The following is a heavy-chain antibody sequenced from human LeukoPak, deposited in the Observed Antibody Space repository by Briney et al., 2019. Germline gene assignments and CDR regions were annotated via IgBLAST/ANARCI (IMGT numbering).Heavy chain of an antibody. CDR1: GGSISSYY. Sequence: SETLSLTCTVSGGSISSYYWSWIRQPPGKGLEWIGYIYYSGSTNYNPSLKSRVTISVDTSKNQFSLKLSSVTAADTAVYYCARDLEVYYDSSGKRLDYWGQGTLVTVSS. CDR3: ARDLEVYYDSSGKRLDY. J-gene: IGHJ4*02. V-gene: IGHV4-59*01. D-gene: IGHD3-22*01. CDR2: IYYSGST.